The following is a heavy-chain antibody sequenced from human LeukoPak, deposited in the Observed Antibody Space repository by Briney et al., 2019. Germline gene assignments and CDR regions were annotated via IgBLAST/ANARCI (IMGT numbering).Heavy chain of an antibody. Sequence: GGSLRLSCAASGFTFSSYAMHWVRQAPGKGLEWVSDISGSASSTYYADSVKGRFTISRDNSKNTLYLQMHSLRAEDTAVYYCAKASSGWYFDYWGQGTLVTVSS. V-gene: IGHV3-23*01. CDR1: GFTFSSYA. CDR3: AKASSGWYFDY. J-gene: IGHJ4*02. D-gene: IGHD6-19*01. CDR2: ISGSASST.